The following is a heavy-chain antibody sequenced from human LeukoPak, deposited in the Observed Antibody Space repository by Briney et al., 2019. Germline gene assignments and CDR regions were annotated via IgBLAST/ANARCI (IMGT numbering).Heavy chain of an antibody. J-gene: IGHJ4*02. CDR1: GYTFTTYG. D-gene: IGHD5-18*01. CDR2: INPSGGST. CDR3: ARAGLYSYGYDY. V-gene: IGHV1-46*01. Sequence: ASVKVSCKASGYTFTTYGLSWVRQAPGQGLEWMGIINPSGGSTSYAQKFQGRVTMTRDMSTSTVYMELSSLRSEDTAVYYCARAGLYSYGYDYWGQGTLVTVSS.